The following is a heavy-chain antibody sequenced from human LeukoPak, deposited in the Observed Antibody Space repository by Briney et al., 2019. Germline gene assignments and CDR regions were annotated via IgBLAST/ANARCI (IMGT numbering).Heavy chain of an antibody. CDR1: GGSFTGHY. Sequence: SETLSLTCAVHGGSFTGHYWSWIRQPPGKGLEWIGEINHTGSTKYNPSLESRVSISVDPSKNQVSLRLTSVTAADTAVYYCARRASLLPLFDWFSNHRGHSFDFWGQGDPVTVSS. CDR3: ARRASLLPLFDWFSNHRGHSFDF. J-gene: IGHJ4*02. V-gene: IGHV4-34*01. CDR2: INHTGST. D-gene: IGHD3-9*01.